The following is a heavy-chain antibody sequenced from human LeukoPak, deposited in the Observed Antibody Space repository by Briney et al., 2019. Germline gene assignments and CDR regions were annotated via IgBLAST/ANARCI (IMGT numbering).Heavy chain of an antibody. J-gene: IGHJ3*02. D-gene: IGHD2-2*01. CDR2: IYYSGST. CDR3: ARASLGYCSSTSRFGIIGAFDI. Sequence: PSQTLSLTCTVSGGSISSGDYYWSWIRQPPGKGLEWIGYIYYSGSTYYNPSLKSRVTISVDTSKNQFSLKLSSVTAADTAVYYCARASLGYCSSTSRFGIIGAFDIWGQGTMVTVSS. V-gene: IGHV4-30-4*08. CDR1: GGSISSGDYY.